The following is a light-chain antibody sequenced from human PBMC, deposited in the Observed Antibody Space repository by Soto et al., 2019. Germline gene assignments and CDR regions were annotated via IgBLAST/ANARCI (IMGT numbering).Light chain of an antibody. Sequence: DIQMTQSPSFLSASVGDRVTITCRASQSISSYLNWYQQKPGKAPKLLIYAASSLQSGVPSRFSGSAAGTDFTLTISSLQPEDFATYYCQQGYSTPLTFGQGTKLEIK. J-gene: IGKJ2*01. V-gene: IGKV1-39*01. CDR3: QQGYSTPLT. CDR1: QSISSY. CDR2: AAS.